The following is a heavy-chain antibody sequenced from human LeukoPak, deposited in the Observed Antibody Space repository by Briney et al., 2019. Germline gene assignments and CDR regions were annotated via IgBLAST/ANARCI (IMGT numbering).Heavy chain of an antibody. D-gene: IGHD6-13*01. CDR2: IHYDGSNN. Sequence: GGSLRLSCAASGFTFSSYAMHWVRQAPGKGLEWVAFIHYDGSNNYYADSVKGRFTISRDNSKNTLYLQMNTLRADDTAVYYCAKDHGSSDWYYFDYWGQGTLVTVS. V-gene: IGHV3-30*02. J-gene: IGHJ4*02. CDR3: AKDHGSSDWYYFDY. CDR1: GFTFSSYA.